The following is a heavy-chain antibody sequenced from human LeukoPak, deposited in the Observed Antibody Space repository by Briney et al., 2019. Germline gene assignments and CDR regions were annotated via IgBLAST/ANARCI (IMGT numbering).Heavy chain of an antibody. V-gene: IGHV3-7*01. J-gene: IGHJ4*02. CDR3: ARDAEETGYYYGSGSYSVDY. Sequence: GGSLRLSCAASGFTFSAYWMTWVRQAPGKGLEWVANIKQDGSDKYYVDSVKGRFTTTRDNAKNSLYLQMNSLRAEDTAVYYCARDAEETGYYYGSGSYSVDYWGQGTLVTVSS. CDR2: IKQDGSDK. D-gene: IGHD3-10*01. CDR1: GFTFSAYW.